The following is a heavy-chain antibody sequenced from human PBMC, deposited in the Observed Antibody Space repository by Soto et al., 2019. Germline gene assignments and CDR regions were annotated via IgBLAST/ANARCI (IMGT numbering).Heavy chain of an antibody. Sequence: SETLSLTCTVSGGSISSGDYYWSWIRQPPGKGLEWIGYIYYSGSTYYNPSLKSRVTISVDTSKNQFSLKLSSVTAADTAVYYCARGNVDTAMAYWGQGTLGTVS. CDR2: IYYSGST. V-gene: IGHV4-30-4*01. CDR3: ARGNVDTAMAY. D-gene: IGHD5-18*01. J-gene: IGHJ4*02. CDR1: GGSISSGDYY.